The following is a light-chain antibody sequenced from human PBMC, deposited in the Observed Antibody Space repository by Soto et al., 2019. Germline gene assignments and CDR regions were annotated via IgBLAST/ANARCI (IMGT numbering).Light chain of an antibody. CDR3: QQYGGSPRVS. Sequence: EIVLTQSPGALSLSPGERATLSCRASQTVSDNYLAWYQQKPGQAPRLLIYGASTRATGIPDRFSGSGSGTDFTLTISRREPEDFAVYYCQQYGGSPRVSFGGGTKVEIK. J-gene: IGKJ4*01. V-gene: IGKV3-20*01. CDR1: QTVSDNY. CDR2: GAS.